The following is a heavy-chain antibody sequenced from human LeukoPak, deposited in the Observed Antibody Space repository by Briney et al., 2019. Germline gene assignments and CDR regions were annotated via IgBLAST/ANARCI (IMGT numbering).Heavy chain of an antibody. J-gene: IGHJ4*02. CDR2: ISSNGGST. D-gene: IGHD1-26*01. CDR1: GFTFSSYA. Sequence: PGGSLRLSCAASGFTFSSYAMHWVRQAPGKGLEYVSAISSNGGSTYYANSVKGRFTISRDNSKNTLYLQMGGLRAEDMAVYYCARSLLPIVGVYFDYWGQGTLVTVSS. CDR3: ARSLLPIVGVYFDY. V-gene: IGHV3-64*01.